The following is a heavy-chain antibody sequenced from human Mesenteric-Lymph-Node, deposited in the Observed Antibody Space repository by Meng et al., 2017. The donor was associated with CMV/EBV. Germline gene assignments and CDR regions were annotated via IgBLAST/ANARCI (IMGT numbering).Heavy chain of an antibody. CDR2: IKQDGSEK. CDR1: GFTFSSYW. V-gene: IGHV3-7*01. Sequence: GRSLRLSCAASGFTFSSYWMSWVRQAPGKGLEWVANIKQDGSEKHYVDSLKGRFIISRDNRKNSVYLQVNSLRAEDTAVYYCARIGYTSSSFDYWGQGTLVTVSS. J-gene: IGHJ4*02. D-gene: IGHD6-6*01. CDR3: ARIGYTSSSFDY.